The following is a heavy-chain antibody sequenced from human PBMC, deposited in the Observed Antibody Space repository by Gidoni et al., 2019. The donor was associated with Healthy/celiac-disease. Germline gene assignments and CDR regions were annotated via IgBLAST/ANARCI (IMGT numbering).Heavy chain of an antibody. V-gene: IGHV3-23*01. J-gene: IGHJ6*02. CDR1: GSTFSRYA. CDR2: ISGIGGST. CDR3: AKTQLNGFCGGDCYSLFSYYYGMDV. D-gene: IGHD2-21*02. Sequence: EVQLLESGGGLVQTGGSLRHSCAASGSTFSRYAMSRVRQAPGKGLEWVSAISGIGGSTYYAYSVKGRFTISRDNSKNTLYLQMNSLRAEDTAVYYCAKTQLNGFCGGDCYSLFSYYYGMDVWGQGPTVTVSS.